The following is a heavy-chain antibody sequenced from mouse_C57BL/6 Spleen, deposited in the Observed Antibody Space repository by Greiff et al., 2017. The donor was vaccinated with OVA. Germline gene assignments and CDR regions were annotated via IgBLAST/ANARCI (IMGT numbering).Heavy chain of an antibody. CDR3: TTAQATNYFDY. Sequence: EVKLQQSGAELVRPGASVKLSCTASGFNIKDDYMHWVKQRPEQGLEWIGWIDPENGDTEYDSKFQGKATITADTSSNTAYMQHSSLTSEDTAVYYCTTAQATNYFDYWGQGTTLTVSS. J-gene: IGHJ2*01. CDR2: IDPENGDT. CDR1: GFNIKDDY. D-gene: IGHD3-2*02. V-gene: IGHV14-4*01.